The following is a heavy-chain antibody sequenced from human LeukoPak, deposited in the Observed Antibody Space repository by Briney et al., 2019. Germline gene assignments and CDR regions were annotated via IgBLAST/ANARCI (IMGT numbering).Heavy chain of an antibody. V-gene: IGHV4-38-2*02. J-gene: IGHJ4*02. Sequence: SETLSLTCTVSGYSISSGYYWGWIRQPPGKGLEWIGSIYHSGSTYYNPSLKSRVTISVDTSKNQFSLKLSSVTAADTAVYYCARGKVGANHDPDWGQGTLVTVSS. D-gene: IGHD1-26*01. CDR3: ARGKVGANHDPD. CDR2: IYHSGST. CDR1: GYSISSGYY.